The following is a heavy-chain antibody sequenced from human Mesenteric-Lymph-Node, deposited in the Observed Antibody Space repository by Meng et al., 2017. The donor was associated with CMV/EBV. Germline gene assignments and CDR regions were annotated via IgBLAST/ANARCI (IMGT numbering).Heavy chain of an antibody. Sequence: GGSLRLSCAASGFTVSSNYMSWVRQAPGKGLERVSLIHSSGTTYYADSVKGRFTISRDNSKNSLHLHMNNLRAEDTAVYYCASHYISSSWNYFDYWGQGTLVTVSS. CDR2: IHSSGTT. CDR1: GFTVSSNY. D-gene: IGHD6-13*01. CDR3: ASHYISSSWNYFDY. V-gene: IGHV3-53*01. J-gene: IGHJ4*02.